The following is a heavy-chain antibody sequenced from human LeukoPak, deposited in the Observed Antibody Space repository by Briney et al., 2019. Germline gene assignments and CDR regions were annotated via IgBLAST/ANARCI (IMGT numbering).Heavy chain of an antibody. CDR3: ARGSYYDY. D-gene: IGHD1-26*01. CDR1: GYTFSSYG. J-gene: IGHJ4*02. CDR2: ISTYNGDT. V-gene: IGHV1-18*01. Sequence: ASVKVSCKASGYTFSSYGISWVRQAPGQGLEWMGWISTYNGDTNYAQKVQGRVIMTTDTSTNTGYKELRSLRSDDTAVYYCARGSYYDYWGQGTLVTVSS.